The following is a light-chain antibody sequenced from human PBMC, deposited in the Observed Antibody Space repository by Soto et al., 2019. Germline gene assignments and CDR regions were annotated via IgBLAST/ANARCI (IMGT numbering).Light chain of an antibody. V-gene: IGLV2-14*02. Sequence: QSVLTQPASVSWSPGQPITISCTGTSSDVGSYNLVSWYQQHPGKAPKLIIYEGSKRPSGVSNRFSGSKSGNTASLTISGLQAEDEADYYCSSYTSSSTLVFGTGTKVTVL. J-gene: IGLJ1*01. CDR3: SSYTSSSTLV. CDR1: SSDVGSYNL. CDR2: EGS.